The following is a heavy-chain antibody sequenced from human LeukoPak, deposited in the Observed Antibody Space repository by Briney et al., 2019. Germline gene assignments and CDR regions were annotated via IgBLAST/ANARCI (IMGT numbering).Heavy chain of an antibody. V-gene: IGHV4-34*01. CDR2: INHSGST. Sequence: PSETLSLTCAVYGGSFSGYYWSWIRQPPGKGLEWIGEINHSGSTNYNPPLKSRVTISVDTSKNQFSLKLSSVTAADTAVYYCARGDILDAFDVWGQGTMVTVSS. J-gene: IGHJ3*01. CDR3: ARGDILDAFDV. D-gene: IGHD3-9*01. CDR1: GGSFSGYY.